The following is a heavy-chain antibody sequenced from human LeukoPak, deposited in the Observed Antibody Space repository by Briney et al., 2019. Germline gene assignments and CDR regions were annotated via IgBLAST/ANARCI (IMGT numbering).Heavy chain of an antibody. J-gene: IGHJ4*02. D-gene: IGHD3-22*01. Sequence: SETLSLTCAVYGGSFSGYYWSWIRQPPGKGLEWIGEIHHSGSTNYNPSLKRRVTISLDTSKNQFSLRLSSVTAADTAVYYCARGRVYDGNIYWGQGTLVTVSS. CDR3: ARGRVYDGNIY. CDR2: IHHSGST. CDR1: GGSFSGYY. V-gene: IGHV4-34*01.